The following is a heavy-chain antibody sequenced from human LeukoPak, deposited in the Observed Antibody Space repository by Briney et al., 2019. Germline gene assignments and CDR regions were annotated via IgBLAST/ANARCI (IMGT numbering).Heavy chain of an antibody. CDR2: VKSKTAGGTT. CDR1: GFAFNNAW. D-gene: IGHD1-26*01. J-gene: IGHJ4*02. Sequence: GGSLRLSCAASGFAFNNAWMHWVRQVPGKGLEWVGRVKSKTAGGTTDYAAPVKGRFTISTDDSENTLYLQMNSLKTEDTAVYYCTSDPRIGRYFDYWGQGTLVTVSS. V-gene: IGHV3-15*01. CDR3: TSDPRIGRYFDY.